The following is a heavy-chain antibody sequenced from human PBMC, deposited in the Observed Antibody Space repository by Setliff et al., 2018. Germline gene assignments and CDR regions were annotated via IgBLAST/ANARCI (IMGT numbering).Heavy chain of an antibody. CDR1: GGSISSSSYY. D-gene: IGHD3-22*01. Sequence: SQTLSLTCTVSGGSISSSSYYWGWIRQPPGKGLEWIGSIYYSGSTYYNPSLKSRVTISVDTSKNQFSLKLSSVTAADTAVYYCARLGSARYDSSGYYPDNWFDPWGQGTLVTVSS. CDR2: IYYSGST. V-gene: IGHV4-39*01. J-gene: IGHJ5*02. CDR3: ARLGSARYDSSGYYPDNWFDP.